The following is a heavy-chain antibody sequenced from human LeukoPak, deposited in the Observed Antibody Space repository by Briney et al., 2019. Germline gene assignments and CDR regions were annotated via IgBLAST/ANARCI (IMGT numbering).Heavy chain of an antibody. CDR1: GGSFSGSS. CDR3: ARGLTYDFWSGYSDFHYYCMDV. V-gene: IGHV4-34*01. CDR2: INHSGST. D-gene: IGHD3-3*01. Sequence: SETLSLTCAIYGGSFSGSSWNWIRQPPGKGLEWIGEINHSGSTNYNPSLKSRVTISVDTSKNQFPLRLSSVTAADTAVYYCARGLTYDFWSGYSDFHYYCMDVWGKGTTVTVSS. J-gene: IGHJ6*03.